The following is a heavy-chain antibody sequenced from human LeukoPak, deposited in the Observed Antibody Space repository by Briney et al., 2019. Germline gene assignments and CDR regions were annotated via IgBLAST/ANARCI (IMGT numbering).Heavy chain of an antibody. CDR3: VYGSGSPKYSFDY. J-gene: IGHJ4*02. D-gene: IGHD3-10*01. V-gene: IGHV3-21*01. CDR1: GFTFSSYS. CDR2: ISSSSSYI. Sequence: GGSLRLSCAASGFTFSSYSMNWVRQAPGKGLEWVSSISSSSSYIYYADSVKGRFTISRDNAKNTLYLQMNSLRAEDTAVYYCVYGSGSPKYSFDYWGQGTLVTVSS.